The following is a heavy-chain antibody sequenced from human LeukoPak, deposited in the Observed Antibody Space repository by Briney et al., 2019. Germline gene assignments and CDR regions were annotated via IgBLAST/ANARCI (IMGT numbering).Heavy chain of an antibody. J-gene: IGHJ6*03. V-gene: IGHV1-69*13. D-gene: IGHD6-13*01. CDR1: GYTFTSYG. Sequence: ASVKVSCKASGYTFTSYGISWVRQAPGQGLEWMGGIIPIFGTANYAQKFQGRVTITADESTSTAYMELSSLRSEDTAVYYCARDAGEQLATYYYMDVWGKGTTVTVSS. CDR3: ARDAGEQLATYYYMDV. CDR2: IIPIFGTA.